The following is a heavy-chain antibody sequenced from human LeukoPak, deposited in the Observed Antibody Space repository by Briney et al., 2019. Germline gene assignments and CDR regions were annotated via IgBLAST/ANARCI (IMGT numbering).Heavy chain of an antibody. J-gene: IGHJ4*02. Sequence: ASVKLSCKSSGYTFTSYYMHWVRQAPGQGLEWMGIINPSGGSTRYAQKFQGRVTMTRATSTSTVYMELSSLRSEDTAVYYCARSNNYYESSGYYAKSRRDFDYWGQGTLVSVSS. CDR2: INPSGGST. V-gene: IGHV1-46*01. CDR3: ARSNNYYESSGYYAKSRRDFDY. D-gene: IGHD3-22*01. CDR1: GYTFTSYY.